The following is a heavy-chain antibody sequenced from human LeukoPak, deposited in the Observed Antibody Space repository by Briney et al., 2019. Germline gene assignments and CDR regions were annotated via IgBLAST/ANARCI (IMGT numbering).Heavy chain of an antibody. D-gene: IGHD5-12*01. V-gene: IGHV1-8*01. J-gene: IGHJ4*02. CDR2: MNHNSGNT. CDR3: AKEWLLTLTRPNYFDY. Sequence: ASVTVSCKASGYTYTSYDINWVRQATGQGLEWMGWMNHNSGNTGYAQKFQGRVTMTRNTSISTAYMELSSLRSEDTAVYYCAKEWLLTLTRPNYFDYWGQGTLVTVSS. CDR1: GYTYTSYD.